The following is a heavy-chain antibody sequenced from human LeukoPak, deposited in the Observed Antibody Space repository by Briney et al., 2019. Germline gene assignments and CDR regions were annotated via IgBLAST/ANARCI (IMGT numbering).Heavy chain of an antibody. CDR2: IYYSGST. Sequence: SETLFKISSDASGSSFSGYYIGRLSQQPPERVLEWIGNIYYSGSTNYNPSLKRRVTISVDTSKNQFSLKLSSVTAADTAVYYCARRPLDGDYEYYFDYWGQGTLVTVSS. V-gene: IGHV4-61*01. D-gene: IGHD4-17*01. CDR1: SGSSFSGYYI. CDR3: ARRPLDGDYEYYFDY. J-gene: IGHJ4*02.